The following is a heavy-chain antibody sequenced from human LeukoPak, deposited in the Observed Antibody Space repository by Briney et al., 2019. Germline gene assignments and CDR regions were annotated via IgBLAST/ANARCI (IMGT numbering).Heavy chain of an antibody. CDR1: GGSIGSSSYY. D-gene: IGHD6-6*01. Sequence: SETLSLTCTVSGGSIGSSSYYWGWIRQPPGKGLEWIGSIYYSGSTYYNPSLKSRVTISVDTSKNQFSLKLSSVTAADTAVYYCARRIAARYNWFDPWGQGTLVTVSS. CDR3: ARRIAARYNWFDP. CDR2: IYYSGST. V-gene: IGHV4-39*01. J-gene: IGHJ5*02.